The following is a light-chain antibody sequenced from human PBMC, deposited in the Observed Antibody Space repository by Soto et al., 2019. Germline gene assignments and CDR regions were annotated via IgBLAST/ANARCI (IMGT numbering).Light chain of an antibody. CDR3: QQYNSYSWT. V-gene: IGKV1-9*01. Sequence: DIQLTQSPSFLSASGGDRVTITCRASQDIGSFLDWFQQKPGKAPTLLIYAASSLQTGVPSRFSGSGSGTEFTLTISSLQPDDFATYYCQQYNSYSWTFGQGTKVDIK. J-gene: IGKJ1*01. CDR1: QDIGSF. CDR2: AAS.